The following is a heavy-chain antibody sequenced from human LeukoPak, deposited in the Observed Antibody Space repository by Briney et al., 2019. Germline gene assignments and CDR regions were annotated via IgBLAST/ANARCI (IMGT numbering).Heavy chain of an antibody. D-gene: IGHD3-22*01. Sequence: ASVKVSCKTSGYTFTNYDINWVRQAPGQGLEWMGWMSPNSDNTGSAEKFRGRFTMTRDTSTDTDFMELSGQGSEDTAIYYCAREGGSGHSYYFDFWGRGTLVTVSS. CDR1: GYTFTNYD. CDR3: AREGGSGHSYYFDF. J-gene: IGHJ4*02. CDR2: MSPNSDNT. V-gene: IGHV1-8*01.